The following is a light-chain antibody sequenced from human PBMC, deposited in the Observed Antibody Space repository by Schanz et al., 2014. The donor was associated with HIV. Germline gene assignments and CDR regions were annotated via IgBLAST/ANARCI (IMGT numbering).Light chain of an antibody. J-gene: IGLJ2*01. CDR1: SSDIGAYNY. Sequence: QSVLTQPASVSGSPGQSITISCTGTSSDIGAYNYVSWYQQYPGKAPKLMIYDVNNRPSGVSYRFSGSKSGNTASLTISGLQAEDEADYYCCSYAGSSTLVFGGGTKLTVL. CDR2: DVN. CDR3: CSYAGSSTLV. V-gene: IGLV2-23*02.